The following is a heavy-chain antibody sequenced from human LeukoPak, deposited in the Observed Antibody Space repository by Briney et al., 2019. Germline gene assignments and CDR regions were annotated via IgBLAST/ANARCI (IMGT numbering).Heavy chain of an antibody. V-gene: IGHV4-59*11. Sequence: PSETLSLTCIVSGGSISSHYWSWIRQPPGKGLEWIGYIYYSGSTDYNPSLKSRVTISVDTSKNQFSLKLSSVTAADTAVYYCARAYYDFFYYYMDVWGKGTTVTVSS. CDR3: ARAYYDFFYYYMDV. D-gene: IGHD3/OR15-3a*01. CDR1: GGSISSHY. J-gene: IGHJ6*03. CDR2: IYYSGST.